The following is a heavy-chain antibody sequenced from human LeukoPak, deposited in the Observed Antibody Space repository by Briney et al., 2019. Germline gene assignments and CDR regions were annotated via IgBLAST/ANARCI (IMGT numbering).Heavy chain of an antibody. Sequence: PSETLSLTSTVSGGSISSYYWSWIRQPPGKGLEGIGYIYYSGSTNYNPSLKSRVTISVDTSKNQFSLKLSSVTAADTAVYYCARNTAMASFDYWGQGTLVTVSS. D-gene: IGHD5-18*01. CDR3: ARNTAMASFDY. J-gene: IGHJ4*02. CDR1: GGSISSYY. V-gene: IGHV4-59*01. CDR2: IYYSGST.